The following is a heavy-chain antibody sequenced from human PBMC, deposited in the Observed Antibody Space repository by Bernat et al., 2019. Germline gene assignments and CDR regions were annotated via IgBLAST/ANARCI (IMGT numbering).Heavy chain of an antibody. CDR2: IAYDGSNK. D-gene: IGHD6-19*01. Sequence: QVQLVESGGGVVQPGRSLRLSCAASGFTFSSYGMHWVRQAPGMGLEWVAVIAYDGSNKYYADSVKGRFTISRDNSKNTLYLQMNSLRAEDTAEYYCAKRNMTAVAGTGGFDYWGQGTLVTVSS. J-gene: IGHJ4*02. CDR3: AKRNMTAVAGTGGFDY. V-gene: IGHV3-30*18. CDR1: GFTFSSYG.